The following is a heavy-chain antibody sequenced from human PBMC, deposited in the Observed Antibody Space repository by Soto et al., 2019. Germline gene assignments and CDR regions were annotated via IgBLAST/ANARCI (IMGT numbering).Heavy chain of an antibody. D-gene: IGHD2-21*02. J-gene: IGHJ4*02. Sequence: GGSLRLSCAASGFTFGASALHWVRQASGKGLEWVSVIYSGGSTYYADSVKGRFTISRHNSKNTLYLQMNSLRAEDTAVYYCARGVVAYCGGDCPYYFDYWGQGTLVTV. V-gene: IGHV3-53*04. CDR1: GFTFGASA. CDR2: IYSGGST. CDR3: ARGVVAYCGGDCPYYFDY.